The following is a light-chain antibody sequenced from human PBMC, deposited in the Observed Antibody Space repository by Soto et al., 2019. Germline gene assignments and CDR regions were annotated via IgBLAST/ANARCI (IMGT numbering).Light chain of an antibody. Sequence: QPVLTQSPSASASLGASVKLTCILSSGHSSYAIAWHQQQPDKGPRYLMKVNSDGSHIKGEGIPDRFSGSSSGAERYLAISSLQSEDEADYYCQTWATGIQGEFGGGTKVTVL. CDR1: SGHSSYA. J-gene: IGLJ2*01. V-gene: IGLV4-69*01. CDR3: QTWATGIQGE. CDR2: VNSDGSH.